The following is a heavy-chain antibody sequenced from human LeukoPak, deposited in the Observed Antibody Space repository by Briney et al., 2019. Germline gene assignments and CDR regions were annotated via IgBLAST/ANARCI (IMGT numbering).Heavy chain of an antibody. Sequence: ASVKVSCKASGYTFTSCDINWVRQATGQGLEWMGWMNPNSGNTGYAQKFQGRVTITRNTSISTAYMELSSLRSEDTAVYYCARGRYCSGGSCYWRGSWFDPWGQGTLVTVSS. D-gene: IGHD2-15*01. CDR2: MNPNSGNT. J-gene: IGHJ5*02. CDR3: ARGRYCSGGSCYWRGSWFDP. V-gene: IGHV1-8*03. CDR1: GYTFTSCD.